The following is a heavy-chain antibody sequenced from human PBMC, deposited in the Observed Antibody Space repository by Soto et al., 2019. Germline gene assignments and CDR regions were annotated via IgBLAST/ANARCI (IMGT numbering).Heavy chain of an antibody. CDR1: GGSISSSSYY. V-gene: IGHV4-39*01. Sequence: PSETLSLTCTVSGGSISSSSYYWGWIRQPPGKGLEWIGSIYYSGSTYYNPSLKSRVTISVDTSKNQFSLKLSSVTAADTAVYYSARRAVAGTGVSGYYYYGMDVWGQGTTVTVSS. CDR3: ARRAVAGTGVSGYYYYGMDV. D-gene: IGHD6-19*01. J-gene: IGHJ6*02. CDR2: IYYSGST.